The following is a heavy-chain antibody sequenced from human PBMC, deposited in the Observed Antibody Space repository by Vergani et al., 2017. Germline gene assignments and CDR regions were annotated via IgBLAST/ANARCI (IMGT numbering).Heavy chain of an antibody. CDR3: ASRRPRLNLGSKSNAGTFDS. J-gene: IGHJ4*02. Sequence: QVHLQQRGAGVLKPSETLSLTCGVIGGSLSGYFWSWIRQSPGRGLEWIGEITAIGSTKYSPSATSRVTISVDTCRGEFTLTETSETAADTGLYFCASRRPRLNLGSKSNAGTFDSWGQGTLVTVSS. D-gene: IGHD3-10*01. CDR2: ITAIGST. CDR1: GGSLSGYF. V-gene: IGHV4-34*02.